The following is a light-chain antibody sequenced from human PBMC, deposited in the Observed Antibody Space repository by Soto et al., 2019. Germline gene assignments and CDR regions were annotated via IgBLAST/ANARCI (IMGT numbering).Light chain of an antibody. J-gene: IGKJ1*01. Sequence: EIVMTQSPATLAVSPGERATLSCRASQGVSSRLAWYQQKPGQAPRLLIYDVSTRASDTPARFSGSGSGTEFTLTINSLQSEDFAIYYCQQYTDWPPWTFGQGTKVEIK. CDR3: QQYTDWPPWT. CDR2: DVS. CDR1: QGVSSR. V-gene: IGKV3-15*01.